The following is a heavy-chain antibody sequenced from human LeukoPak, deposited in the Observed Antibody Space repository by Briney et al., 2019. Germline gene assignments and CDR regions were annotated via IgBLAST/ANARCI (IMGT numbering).Heavy chain of an antibody. CDR1: GFTFSSYA. CDR2: ISTSASTI. V-gene: IGHV3-48*02. J-gene: IGHJ3*02. Sequence: PGGSLRLSCAASGFTFSSYAMSWVRQAPGKGLEWVSYISTSASTIHYADSVKGRFTISRDNAKNSLFLQMNSLRDEDTAVYYCARDRSNAFDIWGQGTMVTVSS. CDR3: ARDRSNAFDI.